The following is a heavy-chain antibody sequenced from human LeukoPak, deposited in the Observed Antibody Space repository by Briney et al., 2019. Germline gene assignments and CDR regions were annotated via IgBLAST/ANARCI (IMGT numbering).Heavy chain of an antibody. J-gene: IGHJ4*02. Sequence: RPGGSLRLSCAASGFTFSSYAMSWVRQAPGKGLEWVSAISGSGGSTYYADSVKGRFTISRDNSKNTLYLQMNSLRAEDTAVYYCAKGLWFNSGWLDWGQGTLVTVSS. V-gene: IGHV3-23*01. CDR1: GFTFSSYA. D-gene: IGHD3-10*01. CDR3: AKGLWFNSGWLD. CDR2: ISGSGGST.